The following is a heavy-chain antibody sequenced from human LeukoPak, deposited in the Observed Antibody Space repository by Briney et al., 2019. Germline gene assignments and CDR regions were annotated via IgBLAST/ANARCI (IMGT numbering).Heavy chain of an antibody. CDR1: GFTFSSYA. CDR2: IWYDGSNK. V-gene: IGHV3-33*08. CDR3: ARGVSRKADDFWSGYFHWFDP. D-gene: IGHD3-3*01. Sequence: GGSLRLSCAASGFTFSSYAMSWVRQAPGKGLEWVAVIWYDGSNKYYADSVKGRFTISRDNSKNTLYLQMNSLRAEDTAVYYCARGVSRKADDFWSGYFHWFDPWGQGTLVTVSS. J-gene: IGHJ5*02.